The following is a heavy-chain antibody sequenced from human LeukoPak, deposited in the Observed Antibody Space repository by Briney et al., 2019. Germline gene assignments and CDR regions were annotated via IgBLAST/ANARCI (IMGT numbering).Heavy chain of an antibody. CDR3: ARDRHSSVDY. CDR1: GFTFSTYS. CDR2: INGDSNTI. Sequence: GGSLRLSCAAYGFTFSTYSMIWVRQAPGKGLEWLSYINGDSNTIYYADSVKGRFTISRDNAKNSLYLQLNSLRAEDTAVYYCARDRHSSVDYWGQGTLVTVSS. J-gene: IGHJ4*02. D-gene: IGHD3-22*01. V-gene: IGHV3-48*01.